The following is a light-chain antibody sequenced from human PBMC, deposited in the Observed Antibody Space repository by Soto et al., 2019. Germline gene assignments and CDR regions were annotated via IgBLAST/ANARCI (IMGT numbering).Light chain of an antibody. CDR2: DAS. Sequence: EIVLTQSPATLSLSPGERATLSCRASQCLFSYLAWFQQKPGQAPRLLIYDASNRATGIPARFSGSGSGTDFTLTISSLEPEDFAIYYCQQRRNLPWTFGPGTKVDIK. J-gene: IGKJ3*01. CDR3: QQRRNLPWT. CDR1: QCLFSY. V-gene: IGKV3-11*01.